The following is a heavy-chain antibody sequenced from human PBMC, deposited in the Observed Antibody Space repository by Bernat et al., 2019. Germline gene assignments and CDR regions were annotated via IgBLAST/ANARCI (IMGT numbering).Heavy chain of an antibody. Sequence: QVLLQESVPGLVKPSQTLSLTCIVSGGSIGTPGYYWSWIRQPPGKGLEWIGYIDYSGSTYYNPSLKSRVSISVDTSKNQFSLKLRSVTAADTAVYYCARPTDKSDYWGQGTLVTVSS. J-gene: IGHJ4*02. CDR3: ARPTDKSDY. CDR1: GGSIGTPGYY. CDR2: IDYSGST. V-gene: IGHV4-30-4*01. D-gene: IGHD1-26*01.